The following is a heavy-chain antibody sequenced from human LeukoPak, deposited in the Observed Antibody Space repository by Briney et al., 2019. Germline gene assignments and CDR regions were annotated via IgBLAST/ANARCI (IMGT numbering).Heavy chain of an antibody. D-gene: IGHD6-6*01. J-gene: IGHJ4*02. V-gene: IGHV3-30*02. Sequence: GGSLRLSCAASGFTFSSYAMSWVRQAPGKGLEWVAFIQYDEGNKYYADSVKGRFTISRDNSKKTLNLQMSSLRGEDTAVYYCAKDSVSARTVPYYFDDWGQGTLVTVSS. CDR1: GFTFSSYA. CDR2: IQYDEGNK. CDR3: AKDSVSARTVPYYFDD.